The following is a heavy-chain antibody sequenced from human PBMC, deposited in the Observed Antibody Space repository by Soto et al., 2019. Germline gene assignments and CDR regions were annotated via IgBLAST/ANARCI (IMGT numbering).Heavy chain of an antibody. V-gene: IGHV1-2*02. Sequence: QVQLVQSGAEVKKSGASVKVSCKASGYTFTGYYIHWVRQAPGQGPEWMGEISPNSGGTKYAQKFQGRVTMTRDTSISTVYMELTNLSPDDTAVYYCGRERSGELVVFYWGLGTLVTVYS. CDR2: ISPNSGGT. D-gene: IGHD1-7*01. CDR3: GRERSGELVVFY. CDR1: GYTFTGYY. J-gene: IGHJ4*02.